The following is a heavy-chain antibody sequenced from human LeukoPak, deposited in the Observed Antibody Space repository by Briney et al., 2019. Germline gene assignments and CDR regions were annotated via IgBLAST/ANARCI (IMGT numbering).Heavy chain of an antibody. CDR3: ARHQGYSSSYFDY. J-gene: IGHJ4*02. CDR2: IYYSGST. D-gene: IGHD6-13*01. CDR1: GGSISSTSYY. Sequence: PSETLSLTCTVSGGSISSTSYYWGWIRQPPGKGLEWIGSIYYSGSTYYNPSLKSRVAISADRSKNQFSLKLSSVTAADTAVYYCARHQGYSSSYFDYWGQGTLVTVSS. V-gene: IGHV4-39*07.